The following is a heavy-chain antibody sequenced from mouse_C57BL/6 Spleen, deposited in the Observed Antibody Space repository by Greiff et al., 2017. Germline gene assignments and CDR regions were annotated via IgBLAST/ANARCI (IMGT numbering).Heavy chain of an antibody. Sequence: EVKLVESGGDLVKPGGSLKLSCAASGFTFSSYGMSWVRQTPDKRLEWVATISSGGSYTYYPDSVKGRFTISRDNAKNTLYLQMSSLKSEDTAMYYCARDSSGYGAMDYWGQGTSVTVSS. V-gene: IGHV5-6*01. CDR3: ARDSSGYGAMDY. D-gene: IGHD3-2*02. J-gene: IGHJ4*01. CDR1: GFTFSSYG. CDR2: ISSGGSYT.